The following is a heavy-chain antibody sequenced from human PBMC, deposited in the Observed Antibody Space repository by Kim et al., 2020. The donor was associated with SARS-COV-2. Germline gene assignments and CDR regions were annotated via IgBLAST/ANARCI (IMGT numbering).Heavy chain of an antibody. V-gene: IGHV4-59*01. Sequence: NPSLKSRVTISVDTSKNQFSLKLSSVTAADTAVYYCARADYGDTKNWFDPWGQGTLVTVSS. D-gene: IGHD4-17*01. CDR3: ARADYGDTKNWFDP. J-gene: IGHJ5*02.